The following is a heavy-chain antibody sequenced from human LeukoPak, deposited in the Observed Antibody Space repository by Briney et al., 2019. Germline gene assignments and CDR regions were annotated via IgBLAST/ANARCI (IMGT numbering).Heavy chain of an antibody. CDR1: VDSPNTYG. CDR2: ISPYSAYT. J-gene: IGHJ6*03. V-gene: IGHV1-18*04. CDR3: ANVAKGRYFFYYMDA. Sequence: GASVTVSFKASVDSPNTYGVAWGRQAPGQGLGWSGWISPYSAYTKYADALQGRVTITTGTSTTTSYMELRSLRSDDTAVYFCANVAKGRYFFYYMDAWGKGTTVTVS.